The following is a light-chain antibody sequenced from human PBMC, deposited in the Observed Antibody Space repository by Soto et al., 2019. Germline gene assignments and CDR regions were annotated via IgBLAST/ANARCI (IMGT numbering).Light chain of an antibody. J-gene: IGKJ1*01. V-gene: IGKV1-39*01. CDR1: QSISTY. CDR3: QQAFSPPHT. CDR2: SAS. Sequence: DVQMTQSPSSLSASIGDRVSITCRASQSISTYLNWYQQKPGKAPELLIYSASTLQRGVPSRFSGSRSGTDFSLSISSLQPEDFATYYCQQAFSPPHTFCQATKVEIK.